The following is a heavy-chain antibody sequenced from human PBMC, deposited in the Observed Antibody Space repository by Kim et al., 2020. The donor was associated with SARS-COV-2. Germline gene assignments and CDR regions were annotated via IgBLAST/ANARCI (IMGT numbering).Heavy chain of an antibody. V-gene: IGHV3-11*05. Sequence: LKGRFTISRANAKNSLYLQMNSLRAEDTAVYYCARAALGAWGSYRYLDYWGQGTLVTVSS. D-gene: IGHD3-16*02. J-gene: IGHJ4*02. CDR3: ARAALGAWGSYRYLDY.